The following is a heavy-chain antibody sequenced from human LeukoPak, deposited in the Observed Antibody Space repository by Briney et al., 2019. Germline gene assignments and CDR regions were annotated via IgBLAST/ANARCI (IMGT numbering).Heavy chain of an antibody. CDR2: ISAYNGNT. Sequence: ASVTVSCKASGYTFTSYGISWVRQAPGQGLEWMGWISAYNGNTNYAQKLQGRVTMTTDTSTSTAYMELRSLRSDDTAVYYCAREERDYDHNWFDPWGQGTLVTVSS. CDR3: AREERDYDHNWFDP. J-gene: IGHJ5*02. V-gene: IGHV1-18*01. CDR1: GYTFTSYG. D-gene: IGHD3-3*01.